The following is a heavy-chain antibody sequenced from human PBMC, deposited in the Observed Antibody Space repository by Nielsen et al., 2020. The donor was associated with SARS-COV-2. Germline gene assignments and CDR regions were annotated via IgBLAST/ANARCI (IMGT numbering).Heavy chain of an antibody. CDR3: ARWRTYGNGWDF. CDR1: GYTFSNFG. D-gene: IGHD6-19*01. J-gene: IGHJ4*02. V-gene: IGHV1-18*01. Sequence: ASVKVSCKASGYTFSNFGLSWVRQAPGRGLEWIGGISGFNGNTNYLQKFKGRVTMTTHSSTGTVYMELRSLRADDTAIYYCARWRTYGNGWDFWGQGTLVTVSS. CDR2: ISGFNGNT.